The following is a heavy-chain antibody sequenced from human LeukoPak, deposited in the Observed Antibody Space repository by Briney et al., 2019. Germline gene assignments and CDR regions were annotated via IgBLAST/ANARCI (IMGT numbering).Heavy chain of an antibody. J-gene: IGHJ4*02. V-gene: IGHV3-21*04. CDR2: VSGSGGTT. CDR3: ARGSYYGSGSYYPEALFDY. D-gene: IGHD3-10*01. CDR1: EFTFNSYN. Sequence: PGGSLRLSCAASEFTFNSYNMNWVRQAPGKGLEWVSAVSGSGGTTYYADSVKGRFTISRDNAKNSLYLQMNSLRAEDTAVYYCARGSYYGSGSYYPEALFDYWGQGTLVTVSS.